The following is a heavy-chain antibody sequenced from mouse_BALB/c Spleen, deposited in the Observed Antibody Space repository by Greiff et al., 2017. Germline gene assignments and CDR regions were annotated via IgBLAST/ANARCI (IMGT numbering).Heavy chain of an antibody. CDR3: ARRNRYDKDYYAMDY. V-gene: IGHV1-77*01. Sequence: QVQLQQSGAELARPGASVKLSCKASGYTFTDYYINWVKQRTGQGLEWIGEIYPGSGNTYYNEKFKGKATLTADKSSSTAYMQLSSLTSEDSAVYFCARRNRYDKDYYAMDYWGQGTSVTVSS. CDR1: GYTFTDYY. J-gene: IGHJ4*01. D-gene: IGHD2-14*01. CDR2: IYPGSGNT.